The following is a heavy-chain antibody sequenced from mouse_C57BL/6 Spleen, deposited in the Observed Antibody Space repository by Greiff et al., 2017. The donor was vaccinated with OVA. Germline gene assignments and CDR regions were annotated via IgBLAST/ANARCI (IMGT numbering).Heavy chain of an antibody. CDR1: GYTFTSYW. D-gene: IGHD2-3*01. CDR3: ARFGYYEDY. Sequence: VQLQQPGAELVMPGASVKLSCKASGYTFTSYWMHWVKQRPGQGLEWIGEIDPSDSYTNYNQKFKGKSTLTVDKSSSTAYMQLSSLTSEDSAFYDCARFGYYEDYWGQGTTLTVSS. V-gene: IGHV1-69*01. J-gene: IGHJ2*01. CDR2: IDPSDSYT.